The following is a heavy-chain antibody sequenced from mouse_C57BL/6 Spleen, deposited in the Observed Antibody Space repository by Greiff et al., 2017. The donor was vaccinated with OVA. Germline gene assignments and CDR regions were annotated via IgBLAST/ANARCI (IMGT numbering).Heavy chain of an antibody. D-gene: IGHD2-4*01. CDR2: INPSTGGT. CDR3: AWGYDYDDVLFAY. J-gene: IGHJ3*01. Sequence: VQLQQSGPELVKPGASVKISCKASGYSFTGYYMNWVKQSPEKSLEWIGEINPSTGGTTYNQKFKAKATLTVDKSSSTAYMQLKSLTSEDSAVYYCAWGYDYDDVLFAYWGQGTLVTVSA. CDR1: GYSFTGYY. V-gene: IGHV1-42*01.